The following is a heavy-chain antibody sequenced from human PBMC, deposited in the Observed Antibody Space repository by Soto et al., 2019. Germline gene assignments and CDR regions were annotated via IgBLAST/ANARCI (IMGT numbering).Heavy chain of an antibody. J-gene: IGHJ6*02. V-gene: IGHV4-34*01. CDR2: INHSGST. D-gene: IGHD2-2*01. CDR3: AGCTEEYYYSGMDV. CDR1: GGSFSGYY. Sequence: SETLSLTCAVYGGSFSGYYWSWIRQPPGKGLEWIGEINHSGSTNYNPSLKSRVTISVDTSKNQFSLKLSSVTAADTAVYYCAGCTEEYYYSGMDVWGQGTTITVSS.